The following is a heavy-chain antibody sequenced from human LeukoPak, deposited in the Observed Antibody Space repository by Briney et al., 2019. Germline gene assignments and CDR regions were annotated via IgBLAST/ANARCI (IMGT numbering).Heavy chain of an antibody. V-gene: IGHV4-39*01. CDR3: ARHGAYCTGGSCNRFDP. Sequence: SETLSLTCTVSGGSISSSSYYWGWIRQPPGKGLEWIGSIYYSGSTYYNPSLKSRVTISVDTSKNQFSLKVSSVTAADTAVYYCARHGAYCTGGSCNRFDPWGQGTLVTVSP. CDR1: GGSISSSSYY. CDR2: IYYSGST. J-gene: IGHJ5*02. D-gene: IGHD2-15*01.